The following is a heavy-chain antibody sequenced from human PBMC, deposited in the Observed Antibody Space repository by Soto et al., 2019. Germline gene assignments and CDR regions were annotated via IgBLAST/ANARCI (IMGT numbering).Heavy chain of an antibody. CDR1: GFTFSSYW. CDR3: TWAMVTAIYAFDI. V-gene: IGHV3-7*01. Sequence: PGGSLRLSCAASGFTFSSYWMSWVRQAPGKGLEWVANIKQDGSEKYYVDSVKGRFTISRDNAKNSLYLQMNSLRAEDTAVYYCTWAMVTAIYAFDIWGQGTMVTVSS. D-gene: IGHD2-21*02. J-gene: IGHJ3*02. CDR2: IKQDGSEK.